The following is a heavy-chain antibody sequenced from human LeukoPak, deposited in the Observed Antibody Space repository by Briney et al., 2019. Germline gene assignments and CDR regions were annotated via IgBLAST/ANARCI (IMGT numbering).Heavy chain of an antibody. V-gene: IGHV3-30-3*01. D-gene: IGHD4-17*01. J-gene: IGHJ4*02. CDR2: ISYNGSNK. CDR1: GFTFSSYA. Sequence: GGSPRLSCAASGFTFSSYAMHWVRQAPGKGLEWVAVISYNGSNKYYADSVKGRFTISRDNSKNTLYLQMNSLRAEDTAVYYCARDRDYGDYKLAFWGQGTLVTVSS. CDR3: ARDRDYGDYKLAF.